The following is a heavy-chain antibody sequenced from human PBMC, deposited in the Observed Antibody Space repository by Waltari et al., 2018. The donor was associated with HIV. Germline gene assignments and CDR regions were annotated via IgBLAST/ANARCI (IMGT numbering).Heavy chain of an antibody. CDR3: ARASYDSSGYYWYFDL. J-gene: IGHJ2*01. CDR2: IYPCDSDT. V-gene: IGHV5-51*03. Sequence: EVQLVQSGAEVKKPGESLKISCKGSGYSFTSYWIGWVRQMPGKGLEWMGIIYPCDSDTRYRPSFQGQVTISADKSISTAYLQWSSLKASDTAMYCCARASYDSSGYYWYFDLWGRGTLVTVSS. CDR1: GYSFTSYW. D-gene: IGHD3-22*01.